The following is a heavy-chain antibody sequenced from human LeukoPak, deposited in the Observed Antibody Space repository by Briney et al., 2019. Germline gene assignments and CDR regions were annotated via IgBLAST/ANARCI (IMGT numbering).Heavy chain of an antibody. CDR1: GYTFTSYY. D-gene: IGHD2-15*01. CDR3: AIVVAEVDYMDV. J-gene: IGHJ6*03. V-gene: IGHV1-46*01. Sequence: ASVKVSCKASGYTFTSYYMHWVRQAPGQGLEWMGIINPSGGSTSYAQKFQGRVTMTRDTSTSTVYMELSSLRSEDTAVYYCAIVVAEVDYMDVWGKGTTVTISS. CDR2: INPSGGST.